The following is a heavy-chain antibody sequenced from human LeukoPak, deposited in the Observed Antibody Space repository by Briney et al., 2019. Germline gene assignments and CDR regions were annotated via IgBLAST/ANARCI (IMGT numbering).Heavy chain of an antibody. CDR2: IRGDGSTK. CDR3: ARRFRD. V-gene: IGHV3-48*03. Sequence: GGSLRLSCVGSGLTFSGFEMNWVRQAPGKGLEWVSYIRGDGSTKTYADSVKGRFTISRDNAKNALYLQVNSLRAEDTAIYYCARRFRDWGQGTLVTVSS. D-gene: IGHD5-24*01. CDR1: GLTFSGFE. J-gene: IGHJ4*02.